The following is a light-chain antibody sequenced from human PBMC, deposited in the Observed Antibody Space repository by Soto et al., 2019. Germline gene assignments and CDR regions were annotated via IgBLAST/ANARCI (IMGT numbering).Light chain of an antibody. CDR3: HHGNRFSLT. V-gene: IGKV1-12*01. J-gene: IGKJ4*01. CDR2: AAS. CDR1: QGISGL. Sequence: DIQMTQSPSSVSASVGDRVTITCRASQGISGLLSWYQQQPGKAPELLISAASSLQSGVPSRFSGSGSGTDFTLTISSLQPEDFATDSRHHGNRFSLTCGGGTRVEIK.